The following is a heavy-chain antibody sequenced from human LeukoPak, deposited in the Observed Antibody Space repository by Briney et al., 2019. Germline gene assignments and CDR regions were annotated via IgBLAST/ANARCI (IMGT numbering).Heavy chain of an antibody. CDR2: ISAYNGNT. J-gene: IGHJ6*02. Sequence: ASVKVSCKASGYTFTSYGISWVRQAPGQGLEWMGWISAYNGNTNYAQKLQGRVTMTTDTSTSTAYMELRSLRSDDTAVYYCAREEIAGDYYYYGMDVWGQGTTVTVSS. V-gene: IGHV1-18*01. CDR1: GYTFTSYG. D-gene: IGHD6-13*01. CDR3: AREEIAGDYYYYGMDV.